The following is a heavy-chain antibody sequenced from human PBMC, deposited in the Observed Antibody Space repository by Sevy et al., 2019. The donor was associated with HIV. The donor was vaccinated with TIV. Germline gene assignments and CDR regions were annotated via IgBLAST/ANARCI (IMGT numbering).Heavy chain of an antibody. D-gene: IGHD6-13*01. CDR2: INHSGST. J-gene: IGHJ6*02. CDR3: ATLPGIAAAGGV. Sequence: KQSQTLSLTCAVYGGSFSGYYWSWIRQPPGKGLEWIGEINHSGSTNYNPSLKSRVTISVDTSKNQFSLKLSSVTAADTAVYYCATLPGIAAAGGVWDQGTTVTVSS. CDR1: GGSFSGYY. V-gene: IGHV4-34*01.